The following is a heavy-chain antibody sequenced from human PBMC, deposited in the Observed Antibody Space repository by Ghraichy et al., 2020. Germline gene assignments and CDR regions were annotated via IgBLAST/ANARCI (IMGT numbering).Heavy chain of an antibody. V-gene: IGHV1-69*13. D-gene: IGHD4-17*01. CDR2: IIPIFGTA. J-gene: IGHJ6*02. CDR1: GGTFSSYA. CDR3: ARDYGDFTNVGSGYYGLDV. Sequence: SVKVSCKASGGTFSSYAISWVRQAPGQGLEWMGGIIPIFGTANYAQKFQGRVTITADESTSTAYMELSSLRSEDTAVYYCARDYGDFTNVGSGYYGLDVWGQGTTVTVSS.